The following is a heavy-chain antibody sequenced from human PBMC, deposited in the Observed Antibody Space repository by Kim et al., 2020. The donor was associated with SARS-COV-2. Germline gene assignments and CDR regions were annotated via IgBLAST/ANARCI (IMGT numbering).Heavy chain of an antibody. Sequence: NVSTGYSQNFQGRVTMTMDTFATTTYMEVSSLRSEDTAVYYCARGKWLVDFWGQGTLVTVSS. D-gene: IGHD6-19*01. CDR3: ARGKWLVDF. V-gene: IGHV1-3*01. J-gene: IGHJ4*02. CDR2: NVST.